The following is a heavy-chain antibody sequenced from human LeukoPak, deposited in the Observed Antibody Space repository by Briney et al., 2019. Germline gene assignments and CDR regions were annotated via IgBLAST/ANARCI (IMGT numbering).Heavy chain of an antibody. V-gene: IGHV3-69-1*01. D-gene: IGHD6-19*01. J-gene: IGHJ4*02. CDR3: ARGGIAVAGNFDY. CDR1: GFTFSTYN. Sequence: GGSLRLSCAVSGFTFSTYNMNWVRQAPGEGLEWVSYIGRSSTIYYADSVKGRFTISRDNAKNSLYLQMNSLRAEDTAVYYCARGGIAVAGNFDYWGQGTLVTVSS. CDR2: IGRSSTI.